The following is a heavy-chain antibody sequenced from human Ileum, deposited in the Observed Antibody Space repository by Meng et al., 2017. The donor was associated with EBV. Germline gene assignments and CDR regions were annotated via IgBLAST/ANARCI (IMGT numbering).Heavy chain of an antibody. Sequence: GLLVQSGAEVKRPGASATVSCKAYGYDFTSYAMHWVRHAPGQRLEWMGWINAGNGNTKYSQKFQGRVTITRDTSASTAYMELSSLRSEDTAVYYCASHALWQQTFDYWGQGTLVTVSS. CDR1: GYDFTSYA. CDR2: INAGNGNT. J-gene: IGHJ4*02. CDR3: ASHALWQQTFDY. D-gene: IGHD2-21*01. V-gene: IGHV1-3*01.